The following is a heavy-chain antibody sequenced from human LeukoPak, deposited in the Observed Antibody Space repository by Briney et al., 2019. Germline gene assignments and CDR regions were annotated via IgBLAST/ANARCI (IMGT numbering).Heavy chain of an antibody. J-gene: IGHJ5*02. D-gene: IGHD4-17*01. CDR1: GGSISGSTYY. V-gene: IGHV4-39*01. Sequence: PSETLSLTCTVSGGSISGSTYYWAWNRQPPGKGPEWIGSIYHTGSTYYNPSLKSRVTIAVDTSRNQFSLKLRSVTAADTAVYYCARRWTTVTTPWFDPWGQGTLVTVSS. CDR3: ARRWTTVTTPWFDP. CDR2: IYHTGST.